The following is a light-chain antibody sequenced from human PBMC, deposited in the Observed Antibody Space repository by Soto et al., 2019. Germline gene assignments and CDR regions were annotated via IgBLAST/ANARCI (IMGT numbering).Light chain of an antibody. Sequence: QSVLTQPASVSGSPGQSITISCTGTSSDVGGYKYVSWYQHHPGKAPKLMIYEVSNRPSGVSDRFSGSKSGNTASLTISGLQAEDEADYYCSSYTTSTTPYVVFGGGTKVTVL. CDR1: SSDVGGYKY. CDR2: EVS. CDR3: SSYTTSTTPYVV. V-gene: IGLV2-14*01. J-gene: IGLJ2*01.